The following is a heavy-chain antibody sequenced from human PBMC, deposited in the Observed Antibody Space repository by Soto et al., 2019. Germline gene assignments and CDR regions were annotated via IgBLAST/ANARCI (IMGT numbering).Heavy chain of an antibody. CDR2: IYYSGST. CDR3: ARASVRGVIIAYGMDV. Sequence: QVQLQESGPGLVKPSQTLSLTCTVSGGSISSGGYYWSWIRQHPGKGLEWIGYIYYSGSTYYNPSLKSRVTISVATSKNQFSLKLSSVTAADTAVYDCARASVRGVIIAYGMDVWGQGTTVTVSS. V-gene: IGHV4-31*03. J-gene: IGHJ6*02. D-gene: IGHD3-10*01. CDR1: GGSISSGGYY.